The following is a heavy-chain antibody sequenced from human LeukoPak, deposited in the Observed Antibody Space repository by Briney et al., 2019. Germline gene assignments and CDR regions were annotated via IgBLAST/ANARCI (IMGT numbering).Heavy chain of an antibody. D-gene: IGHD3-16*02. J-gene: IGHJ6*02. V-gene: IGHV3-11*05. CDR3: AKGRRVLSYYYGMDV. CDR1: GFAFSDYY. Sequence: PGGSLRLSCAASGFAFSDYYMSWIRQAPGRGLEWVSSISSSSSYIYYADSVKGRFTISRDNAKNSLYLQMNSLRAEDTALYYCAKGRRVLSYYYGMDVWGQGTTVTVSS. CDR2: ISSSSSYI.